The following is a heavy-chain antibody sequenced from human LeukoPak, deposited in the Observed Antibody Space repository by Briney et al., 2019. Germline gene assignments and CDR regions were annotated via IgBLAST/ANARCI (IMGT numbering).Heavy chain of an antibody. CDR1: GFTFSSYS. V-gene: IGHV3-21*01. D-gene: IGHD3-3*01. J-gene: IGHJ4*02. Sequence: GGSLRLSCAASGFTFSSYSMNWVRQAPGKGLEWVSSISSSSSYIYYADSVKGRFTISRDNAKNSLYLQMNSLRAEDTAVYYCARGPPFWSGFPLPYYHFDYWGQGTLVTVSS. CDR3: ARGPPFWSGFPLPYYHFDY. CDR2: ISSSSSYI.